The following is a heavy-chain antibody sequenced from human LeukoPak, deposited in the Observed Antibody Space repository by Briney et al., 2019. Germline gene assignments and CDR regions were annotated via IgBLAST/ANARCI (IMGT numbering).Heavy chain of an antibody. Sequence: KTSQTLSLTCIVSGGSISNYYWNWIRQRAGKGPEWIGRIYTSGSTNYNPSLKSRVTMSVDTSKNQFSLKLSSVTAADTAVYYCARHLVAAGNYYMDVWGKGTTVTVSS. CDR3: ARHLVAAGNYYMDV. J-gene: IGHJ6*03. CDR1: GGSISNYY. D-gene: IGHD6-13*01. CDR2: IYTSGST. V-gene: IGHV4-4*07.